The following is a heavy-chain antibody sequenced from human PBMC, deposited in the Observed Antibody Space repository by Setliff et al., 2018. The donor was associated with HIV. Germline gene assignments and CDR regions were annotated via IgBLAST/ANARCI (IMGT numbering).Heavy chain of an antibody. J-gene: IGHJ4*02. D-gene: IGHD3-3*01. Sequence: SGGSLRLSCVASGLSINDHDMNWVRQAPGKGLEWVSHISASGQTLYYADSVRGRFTISRDNANNTLYLQMNSLRAEDTAVYYCARVTTIFGVIIPFDYWGQGTLVTVSS. V-gene: IGHV3-11*04. CDR2: ISASGQTL. CDR1: GLSINDHD. CDR3: ARVTTIFGVIIPFDY.